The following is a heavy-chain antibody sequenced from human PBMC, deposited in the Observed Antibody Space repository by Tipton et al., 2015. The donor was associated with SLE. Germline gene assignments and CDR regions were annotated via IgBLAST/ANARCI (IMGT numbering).Heavy chain of an antibody. CDR3: TRDLGYCDITSCYSGYDS. V-gene: IGHV3-74*01. Sequence: SLRLSCAASGFTFSSYWMHWVRQAPGKGLVWVSRINSDGSSTSYADSVKGRFTISRDNAKNTLYLQMNSLRAEDTAVYYCTRDLGYCDITSCYSGYDSWGQGTPVTVSS. D-gene: IGHD2-2*02. CDR1: GFTFSSYW. CDR2: INSDGSST. J-gene: IGHJ4*02.